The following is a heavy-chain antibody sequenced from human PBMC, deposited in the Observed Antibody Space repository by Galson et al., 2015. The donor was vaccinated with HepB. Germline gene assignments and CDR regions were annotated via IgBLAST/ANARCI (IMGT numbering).Heavy chain of an antibody. J-gene: IGHJ4*02. CDR1: GGSFSGYY. Sequence: ETLSLTCAVYGGSFSGYYWSWIRQPPGKGLEWIGEINHSGSTNYNPSLKSRVTISVDTSKNQFSLKLSSVTAADTAVYYCARLIAGLDYWGQGTLVTVSS. V-gene: IGHV4-34*01. CDR2: INHSGST. CDR3: ARLIAGLDY. D-gene: IGHD2-15*01.